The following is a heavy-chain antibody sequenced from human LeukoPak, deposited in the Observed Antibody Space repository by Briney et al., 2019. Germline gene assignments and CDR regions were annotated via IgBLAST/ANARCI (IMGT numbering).Heavy chain of an antibody. CDR1: GDSITGYY. V-gene: IGHV4-59*08. J-gene: IGHJ3*01. CDR3: ARPDDGAFDF. CDR2: IYYSGST. D-gene: IGHD5-24*01. Sequence: SETLSLTCSVSGDSITGYYWGWIRQPPGKGLEWIGYIYYSGSTNYNPSLKSRVTISLDTSKNQFSLKLSSVTAADTAVYYCARPDDGAFDFWGQGTMVTVST.